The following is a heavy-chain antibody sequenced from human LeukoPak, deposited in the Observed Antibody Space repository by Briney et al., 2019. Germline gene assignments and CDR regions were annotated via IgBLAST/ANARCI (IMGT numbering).Heavy chain of an antibody. D-gene: IGHD4-17*01. V-gene: IGHV1-2*02. Sequence: ASVKVSCKASGYTFTGYYMRWVRQAPGQGLEWMGWINPNSGGTNYAQKFQGRVTMTRDTSISTAYMGLSRLRSDDTAVYYCAASTVTLGGDYWGQGTLVTVSS. CDR3: AASTVTLGGDY. CDR1: GYTFTGYY. CDR2: INPNSGGT. J-gene: IGHJ4*02.